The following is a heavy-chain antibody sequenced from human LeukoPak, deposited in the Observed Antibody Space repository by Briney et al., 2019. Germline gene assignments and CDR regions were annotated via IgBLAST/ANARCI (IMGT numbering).Heavy chain of an antibody. J-gene: IGHJ4*02. CDR1: GFTFSSYS. V-gene: IGHV3-21*01. D-gene: IGHD6-19*01. CDR3: ARARSGWYIRIDY. Sequence: PGRSLRLSCAASGFTFSSYSMNWVRQAPGKGLEWVSSISSSSSYIYYADSVKGRFTISRDNAKNSLYLQMNSLRAEDTAVYYCARARSGWYIRIDYWGQGTLVTVSS. CDR2: ISSSSSYI.